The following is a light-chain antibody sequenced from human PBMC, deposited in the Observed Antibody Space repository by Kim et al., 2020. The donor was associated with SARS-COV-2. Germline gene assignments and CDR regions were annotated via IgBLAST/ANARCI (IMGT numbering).Light chain of an antibody. CDR1: QSVSSSD. CDR2: ATT. CDR3: QQFGGSPYT. J-gene: IGKJ2*01. V-gene: IGKV3-20*01. Sequence: LSPGKRAAPSCRSSQSVSSSDLAWYQQKPGQAPRLLIYATTSRATGTPDRFSGSGSGTDFTLTISRLEPEDFAVYYCQQFGGSPYTFGQGTKLEI.